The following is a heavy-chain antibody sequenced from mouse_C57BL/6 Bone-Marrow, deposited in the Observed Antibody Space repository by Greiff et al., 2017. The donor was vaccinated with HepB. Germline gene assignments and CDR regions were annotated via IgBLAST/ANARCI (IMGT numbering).Heavy chain of an antibody. J-gene: IGHJ4*01. Sequence: EVQLQQSGTVLARPGASVKMSCKTSGYTFTSYWMHWVKQRPGQGLEWIGAIYPGNSDTSYNQKFKGKAKLTAVTSASTAYMELSSLTNEDSAVYYCTREAKIYGSRYYYAMDYWGQGTSVTVSS. V-gene: IGHV1-5*01. CDR1: GYTFTSYW. CDR3: TREAKIYGSRYYYAMDY. D-gene: IGHD1-1*01. CDR2: IYPGNSDT.